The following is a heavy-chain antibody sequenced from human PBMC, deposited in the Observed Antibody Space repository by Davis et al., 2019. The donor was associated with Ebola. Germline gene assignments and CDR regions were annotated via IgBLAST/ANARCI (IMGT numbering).Heavy chain of an antibody. CDR2: INSGANTI. D-gene: IGHD4-23*01. CDR1: GFTFGTSW. Sequence: PGGSLRLSCAASGFTFGTSWMHWVRQAPGKGLVWVSRINSGANTIDYADSVKGRFTISRDDAKKSLYLQMDSLRAEDTAVYYCAQQLGDYGGNALRYWGQGTLVTVSS. J-gene: IGHJ4*02. CDR3: AQQLGDYGGNALRY. V-gene: IGHV3-74*01.